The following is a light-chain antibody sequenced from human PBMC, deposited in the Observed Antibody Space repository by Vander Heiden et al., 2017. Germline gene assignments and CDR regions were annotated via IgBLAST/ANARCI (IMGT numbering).Light chain of an antibody. V-gene: IGLV1-40*01. CDR1: SSNIGAGYV. CDR2: GNN. J-gene: IGLJ3*02. Sequence: QSVLTQPPSVSGAPVQRVTVSCTGSSSNIGAGYVVHWYQTFPGTAPKVLIYGNNNRPSGVPDRFSGSKSGTSASLAITGLQAEDEADYYCQSYDSALSGSVFGGGTKVTVL. CDR3: QSYDSALSGSV.